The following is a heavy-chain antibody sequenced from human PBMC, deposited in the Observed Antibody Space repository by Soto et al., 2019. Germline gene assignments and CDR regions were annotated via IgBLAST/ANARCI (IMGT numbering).Heavy chain of an antibody. Sequence: QVQLQQSGPVLVKPSQTLSLTCAISGDSVSSNSAVWNWIRQSPSRGLEWLGRTYYRSIWQNGYAVYVKSRMTINPDATKYQFSLQLNSVSPEDTGMYYCARLVGNSWLDHWGQGTLVTVSS. CDR3: ARLVGNSWLDH. J-gene: IGHJ5*02. V-gene: IGHV6-1*01. D-gene: IGHD6-6*01. CDR1: GDSVSSNSAV. CDR2: TYYRSIWQN.